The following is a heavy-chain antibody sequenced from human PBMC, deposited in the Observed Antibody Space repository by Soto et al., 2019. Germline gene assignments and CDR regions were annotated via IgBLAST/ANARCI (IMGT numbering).Heavy chain of an antibody. CDR1: GYTFTSYD. J-gene: IGHJ3*02. D-gene: IGHD2-15*01. CDR3: ATDLGYCSGGSCYGRAAFDI. CDR2: MNPSTGNT. Sequence: ASVKVSCKASGYTFTSYDIIWVRQATGQGLEWMGWMNPSTGNTDSAEKFQGRLTMTRNTSISTVYMELSSLRSEVTAVYYCATDLGYCSGGSCYGRAAFDIWAQGKMVPVS. V-gene: IGHV1-8*01.